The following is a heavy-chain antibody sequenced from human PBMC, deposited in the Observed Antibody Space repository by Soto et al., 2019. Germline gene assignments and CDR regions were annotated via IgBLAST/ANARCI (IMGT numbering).Heavy chain of an antibody. J-gene: IGHJ5*02. CDR2: IYYSGST. D-gene: IGHD6-6*01. Sequence: PSVPLSLTSTVSGGSISSYYWSWIRQPPGKGLEWIGYIYYSGSTNHNPSLKSRVTISVDTSKNQFSLKLSSVTAADTAVYYCARHSDRAAGEKQLLGVWFDPWGQGTLVNVSS. V-gene: IGHV4-59*01. CDR3: ARHSDRAAGEKQLLGVWFDP. CDR1: GGSISSYY.